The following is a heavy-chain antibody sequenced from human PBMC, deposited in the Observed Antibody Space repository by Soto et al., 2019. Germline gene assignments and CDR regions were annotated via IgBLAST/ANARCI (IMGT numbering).Heavy chain of an antibody. CDR3: ARIVATINHYYCGRDV. CDR2: INPSGGST. Sequence: ASVKVSCKASGYTFTSYYMHWVRQAPGQGLEWMGIINPSGGSTSYAQKFQGRVTMTRDTSTSTVYMELSSLRSEDTAVYYCARIVATINHYYCGRDVWGQGTTVTVSS. CDR1: GYTFTSYY. D-gene: IGHD5-12*01. J-gene: IGHJ6*02. V-gene: IGHV1-46*01.